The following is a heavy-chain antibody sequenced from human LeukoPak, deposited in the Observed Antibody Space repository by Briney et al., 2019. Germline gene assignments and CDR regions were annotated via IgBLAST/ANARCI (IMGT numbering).Heavy chain of an antibody. J-gene: IGHJ4*02. V-gene: IGHV1-2*06. CDR2: INPNSGGT. CDR1: GYTFTGYY. CDR3: ARGTYYYDSSGYSDY. D-gene: IGHD3-22*01. Sequence: GASVKVSCKASGYTFTGYYMHWVRQAPGQGLEWMGRINPNSGGTNYAQKFQGRVTMTRDTSISTAYMELSRLRSDDTAVYYCARGTYYYDSSGYSDYWGQGTLVTVSS.